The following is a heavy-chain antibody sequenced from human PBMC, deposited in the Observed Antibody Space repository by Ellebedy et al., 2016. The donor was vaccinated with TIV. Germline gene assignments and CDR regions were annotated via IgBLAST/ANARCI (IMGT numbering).Heavy chain of an antibody. J-gene: IGHJ3*01. D-gene: IGHD7-27*01. CDR1: GFTFNIFA. Sequence: GESLKISCTASGFTFNIFAMHWVRLTPDKGLEWLGVIMYDGTNRWYVDSLEGRFTISRDNAKNTVYLQMNSLRPEDTAMYYCARDPPGQAWGQGTMVTVSS. CDR2: IMYDGTNR. CDR3: ARDPPGQA. V-gene: IGHV3-30-3*01.